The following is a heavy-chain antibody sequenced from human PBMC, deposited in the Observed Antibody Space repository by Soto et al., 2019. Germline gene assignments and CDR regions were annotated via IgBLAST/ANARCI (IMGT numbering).Heavy chain of an antibody. CDR3: AKGLLPGGWFSTDY. J-gene: IGHJ4*02. CDR2: ISGSGGST. Sequence: EVQLLESGGGLVQPGGSLRLSCAASGFTFSSYAMSWVRQAPGKGLEWVSAISGSGGSTYYADSVKGRFTISRDNSKNTLSLQINSLRAEDTAVYYCAKGLLPGGWFSTDYWGQGTLVTLSS. CDR1: GFTFSSYA. D-gene: IGHD6-19*01. V-gene: IGHV3-23*01.